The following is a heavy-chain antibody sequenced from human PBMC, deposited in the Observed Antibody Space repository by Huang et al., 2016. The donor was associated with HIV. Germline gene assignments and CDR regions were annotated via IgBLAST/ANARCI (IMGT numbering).Heavy chain of an antibody. Sequence: EVQLVESGGGLVQPGGSLRLSCAASGFSISSYWMHWVRQAPGKGLGWVSRMNSEGSSTSYAESVKGRFTISRDNAKNTLDLQMNSLRAEDTAVYYCARDPRIQSWLNFFDYWGQGTLVSVSS. V-gene: IGHV3-74*01. CDR1: GFSISSYW. CDR3: ARDPRIQSWLNFFDY. J-gene: IGHJ4*02. D-gene: IGHD3-22*01. CDR2: MNSEGSST.